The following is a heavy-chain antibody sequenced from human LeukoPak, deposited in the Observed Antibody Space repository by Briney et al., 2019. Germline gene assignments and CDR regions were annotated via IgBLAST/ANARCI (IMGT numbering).Heavy chain of an antibody. D-gene: IGHD3-16*02. Sequence: PGGSLRLSCAASGFTFSSYSMNWVRQAPGKGLEWVSSISSSSSYIYYADSVKGRFTISRDNAKNSLYLQMNSLRAEDTAVYYCARGGSYRLSYFDYWGQGTLVTVSS. CDR3: ARGGSYRLSYFDY. CDR2: ISSSSSYI. CDR1: GFTFSSYS. V-gene: IGHV3-21*01. J-gene: IGHJ4*02.